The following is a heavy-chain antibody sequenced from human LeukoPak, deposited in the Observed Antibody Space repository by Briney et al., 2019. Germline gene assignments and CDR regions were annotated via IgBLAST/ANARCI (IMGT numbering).Heavy chain of an antibody. D-gene: IGHD3-3*01. J-gene: IGHJ4*02. CDR2: ISNNGGYT. V-gene: IGHV3-23*01. CDR3: ARGVPYDSWSGPHYSDY. CDR1: GFTFSSYG. Sequence: PGGSLRLSCATSGFTFSSYGMHWVRQAPGKGLEWVSAISNNGGYTYYADSVQGRFTISRDNSKSTLCLQMNSLRAEDTAVYYCARGVPYDSWSGPHYSDYWGQGTLVTVSS.